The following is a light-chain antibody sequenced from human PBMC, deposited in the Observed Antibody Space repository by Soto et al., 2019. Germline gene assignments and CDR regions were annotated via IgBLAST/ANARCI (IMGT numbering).Light chain of an antibody. J-gene: IGLJ1*01. CDR3: SSLGF. CDR2: EVS. Sequence: QSVLTQPPSASGSPGQSVTISCTGTSSDVGGYNFVSWFQQHPGKAPKLMIYEVSQRPSGVPDRFSGSKSGNTASLTVSGLQAEDEADYYCSSLGFFGTGTKVTVL. CDR1: SSDVGGYNF. V-gene: IGLV2-8*01.